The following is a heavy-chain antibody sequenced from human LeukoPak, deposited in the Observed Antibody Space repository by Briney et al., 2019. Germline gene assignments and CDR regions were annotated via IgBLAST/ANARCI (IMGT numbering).Heavy chain of an antibody. CDR1: GFTFSSYW. V-gene: IGHV3-74*01. CDR2: INSDGSST. CDR3: ARALVSRYSGYDFDY. D-gene: IGHD5-12*01. Sequence: PGGSLRLSCAASGFTFSSYWMHWVRHAPGKGLVWVSRINSDGSSTSYADSVKGRFTISRDNAKNTLYLQMNSLRAEDTAVYYCARALVSRYSGYDFDYWGQGTLVTVSS. J-gene: IGHJ4*02.